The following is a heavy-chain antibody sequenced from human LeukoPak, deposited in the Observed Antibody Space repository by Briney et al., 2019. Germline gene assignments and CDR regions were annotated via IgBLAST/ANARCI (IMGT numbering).Heavy chain of an antibody. CDR2: ISGNGATT. D-gene: IGHD5-12*01. CDR3: AKRGVATIPDY. J-gene: IGHJ4*02. V-gene: IGHV3-23*01. Sequence: GGSLRLSCAASGLTFSSYAMSWVRQAPGKGLEWVSTISGNGATTYYADSVKGRFTISRDNSKSTLYMQMNSLRAEDTAVYYFAKRGVATIPDYWGQGTLVTVSS. CDR1: GLTFSSYA.